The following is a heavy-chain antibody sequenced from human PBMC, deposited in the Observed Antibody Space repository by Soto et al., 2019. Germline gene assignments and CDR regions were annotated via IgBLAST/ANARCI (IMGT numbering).Heavy chain of an antibody. CDR3: ASEIVGATIY. V-gene: IGHV1-58*01. CDR2: IVVGIGKA. D-gene: IGHD1-26*01. Sequence: ASVKVSCKASGFTFTSSAVQWVRQARGQGLEWIGWIVVGIGKANYAQKFQGRVTITTDESTSTAYMELSSLRSEDTAVYYCASEIVGATIYWGQGTLVTVSS. J-gene: IGHJ4*02. CDR1: GFTFTSSA.